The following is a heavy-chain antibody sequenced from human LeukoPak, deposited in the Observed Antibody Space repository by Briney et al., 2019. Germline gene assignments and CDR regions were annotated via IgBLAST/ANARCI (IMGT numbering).Heavy chain of an antibody. CDR2: ISGGSSYT. CDR1: GFTFSDYY. CDR3: ARVSLLDDGGLGDY. D-gene: IGHD4-23*01. J-gene: IGHJ4*02. V-gene: IGHV3-11*06. Sequence: GGSLRLSCAASGFTFSDYYMTWFRQAPGKGLGWVSYISGGSSYTNFADSVKGRFTISRDNAKNSLYLQMNSLRAEDTAVYYCARVSLLDDGGLGDYWGQGTLVTVSS.